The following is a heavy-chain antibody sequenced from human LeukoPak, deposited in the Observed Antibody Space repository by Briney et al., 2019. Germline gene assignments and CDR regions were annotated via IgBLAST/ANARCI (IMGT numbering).Heavy chain of an antibody. CDR3: ARTAAPIYYFEY. D-gene: IGHD6-13*01. CDR2: IYRSGIT. Sequence: PSETLSLTCTVSGYSISSGYYWGWIRQPPGKGLEWIGSIYRSGITYYNPSLKSRVTISVDTSKNQFSLRLTSVTAADTAVYYCARTAAPIYYFEYWAREPWSPSPQ. V-gene: IGHV4-38-2*02. CDR1: GYSISSGYY. J-gene: IGHJ4*02.